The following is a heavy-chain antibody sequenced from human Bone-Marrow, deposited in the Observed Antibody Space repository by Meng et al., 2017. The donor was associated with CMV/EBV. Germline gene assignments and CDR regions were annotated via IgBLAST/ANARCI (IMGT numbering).Heavy chain of an antibody. Sequence: GESLKISCAASGFIFSSYSMHWVRQAPGKGLEWVAVISFDGSNEYYTESVKGRFTISRDNSKNTLYLQMNSLRAEDTAVYYCAKDALLATVVVSAFFDYWGQGTLVTVSS. CDR2: ISFDGSNE. CDR1: GFIFSSYS. V-gene: IGHV3-30*14. CDR3: AKDALLATVVVSAFFDY. D-gene: IGHD2-21*01. J-gene: IGHJ4*02.